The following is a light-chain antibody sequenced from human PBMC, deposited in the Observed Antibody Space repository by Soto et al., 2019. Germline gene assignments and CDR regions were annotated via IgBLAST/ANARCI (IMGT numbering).Light chain of an antibody. V-gene: IGKV1-5*01. Sequence: DIQMTQSPSTLSASVGDRVTITCRASQSISTRLAWYQQKPGKAPKVLIYDASSWAGGVPSRFTGSGSGTEFTITINSLQPDDFATYYCQQYSVYWTFGQGTKVDIK. CDR2: DAS. J-gene: IGKJ1*01. CDR1: QSISTR. CDR3: QQYSVYWT.